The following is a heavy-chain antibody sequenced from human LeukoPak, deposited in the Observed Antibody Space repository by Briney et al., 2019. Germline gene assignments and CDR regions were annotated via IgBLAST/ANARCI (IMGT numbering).Heavy chain of an antibody. CDR3: ARERVVAAGYLTLNWLDP. D-gene: IGHD2-15*01. V-gene: IGHV4-4*07. J-gene: IGHJ5*02. CDR2: IYTSGST. CDR1: GGSISSYY. Sequence: SETLSLTCTVSGGSISSYYWNWIRQPSGKGLEWIGRIYTSGSTNYNPSLKSRVTMSVDTSKNQFSLKLSSVTAADTAVYYCARERVVAAGYLTLNWLDPWGQGTLVTVSS.